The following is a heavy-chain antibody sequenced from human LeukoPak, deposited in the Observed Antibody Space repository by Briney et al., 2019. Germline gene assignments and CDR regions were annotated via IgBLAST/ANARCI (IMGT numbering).Heavy chain of an antibody. Sequence: GGSLRLSCAASGFTFSSYAMHWVRQAPGKGLEWVAIISYDGSNKYYADSVKGRFTISRDNSKNTLYLQMNSLRAEDTAVYYCAREDYYDSSGYCFDYWGQGTLVTVSS. J-gene: IGHJ4*02. D-gene: IGHD3-22*01. CDR1: GFTFSSYA. CDR2: ISYDGSNK. V-gene: IGHV3-30*04. CDR3: AREDYYDSSGYCFDY.